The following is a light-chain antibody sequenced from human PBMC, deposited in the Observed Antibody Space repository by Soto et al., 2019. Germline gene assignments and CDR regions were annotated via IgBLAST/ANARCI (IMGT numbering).Light chain of an antibody. V-gene: IGLV1-40*01. CDR2: RNP. CDR1: SSNFGAGYD. J-gene: IGLJ7*01. Sequence: QSVLTQPPSVSGAPGQRVTISCTGSSSNFGAGYDVHWYQHFPGSAPTLLIPRNPVRPSGVPDPFSGSKSGTSASLPIPGLQSAAEADYDCLSHQGRRSAALFGRGTQLTVL. CDR3: LSHQGRRSAAL.